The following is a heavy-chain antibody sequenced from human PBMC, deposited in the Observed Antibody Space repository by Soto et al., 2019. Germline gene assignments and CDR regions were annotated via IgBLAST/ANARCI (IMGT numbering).Heavy chain of an antibody. J-gene: IGHJ4*02. Sequence: EAQLVESGGGLVQPGRSLRLSCAASGVSSDDYAMHWVRQAPGKGLEWVSGISWNSGRRDDADSVKGRFTISRDNAKHSLYLQMNSLRPEDTALYYCVRDIGGSTITTFFDYWGQGILVTVSS. D-gene: IGHD4-4*01. CDR2: ISWNSGRR. V-gene: IGHV3-9*02. CDR3: VRDIGGSTITTFFDY. CDR1: GVSSDDYA.